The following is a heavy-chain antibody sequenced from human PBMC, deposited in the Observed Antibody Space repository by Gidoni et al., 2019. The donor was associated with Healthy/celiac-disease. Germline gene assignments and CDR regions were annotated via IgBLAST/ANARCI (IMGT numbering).Heavy chain of an antibody. CDR2: IIPIFGTA. CDR1: GGTFSSYA. Sequence: QVQLVQSGAEVKKPGSSVKVSCKASGGTFSSYAISWVRQAPGQGLEWMGGIIPIFGTANYAQKFQGRVTITADESTSTAYMELSSLRSEDTAVYYCAVGCSSTSCSMKFFWWGMDVWGQGTTVTVSS. J-gene: IGHJ6*02. D-gene: IGHD2-2*01. CDR3: AVGCSSTSCSMKFFWWGMDV. V-gene: IGHV1-69*01.